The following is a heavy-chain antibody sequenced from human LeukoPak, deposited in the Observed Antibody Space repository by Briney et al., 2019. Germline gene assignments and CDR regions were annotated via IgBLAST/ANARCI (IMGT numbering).Heavy chain of an antibody. Sequence: SVKVSCKASGGTFSSYTISWVRQAPGQGLEWMGRIIPILGIANYAQKFQGRVTITAVKSTSTAYMELSSLRSEDTAVYYCARDTEGAVDVPYNWFDPWGQGTLVTVSS. CDR3: ARDTEGAVDVPYNWFDP. J-gene: IGHJ5*02. V-gene: IGHV1-69*04. CDR1: GGTFSSYT. D-gene: IGHD1-26*01. CDR2: IIPILGIA.